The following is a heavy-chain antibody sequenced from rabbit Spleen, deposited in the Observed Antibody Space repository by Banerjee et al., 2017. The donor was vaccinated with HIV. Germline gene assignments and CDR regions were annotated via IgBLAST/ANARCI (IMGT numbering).Heavy chain of an antibody. D-gene: IGHD1-1*01. CDR1: GFSLSSGYD. Sequence: QEQLEESGGDLVKPEGSLTLTCTASGFSLSSGYDICWVRQAPGKGLEWIACIYISRGTTYYASWAKGRFTFSKTSSTTVTLQMTSLTVADTATYFCARDLPDIIGWNFGWWGQGTLVTVS. J-gene: IGHJ4*01. V-gene: IGHV1S45*01. CDR2: IYISRGTT. CDR3: ARDLPDIIGWNFGW.